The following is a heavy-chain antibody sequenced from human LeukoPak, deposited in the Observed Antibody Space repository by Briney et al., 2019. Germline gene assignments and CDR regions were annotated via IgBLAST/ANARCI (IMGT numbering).Heavy chain of an antibody. CDR2: IYYSGST. CDR1: GGSISSYY. CDR3: ARQGYDILSRSPGFDY. D-gene: IGHD3-9*01. J-gene: IGHJ4*02. Sequence: PSETLSLTCTVSGGSISSYYWSWIRQSPGKGLEWIGNIYYSGSTNYNPSLKSRVTIPVDTSKNQFSLKLSSVTAADTAVYYCARQGYDILSRSPGFDYWGQGTLVTVSS. V-gene: IGHV4-59*08.